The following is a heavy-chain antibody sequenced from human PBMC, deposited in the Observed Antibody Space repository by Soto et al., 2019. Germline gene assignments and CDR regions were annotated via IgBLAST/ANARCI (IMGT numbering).Heavy chain of an antibody. Sequence: PGGSLRLSCAASGFTFSSYGMSWVRQAPGKGLEWVSTFPSGGRDTYYPDSVKGRFTISRDNSKNILYLQMNSLRAEDTAVYYCAKDLGTSGWYLDYWGQGPLLTVSA. D-gene: IGHD6-19*01. J-gene: IGHJ4*02. CDR3: AKDLGTSGWYLDY. V-gene: IGHV3-23*01. CDR1: GFTFSSYG. CDR2: FPSGGRDT.